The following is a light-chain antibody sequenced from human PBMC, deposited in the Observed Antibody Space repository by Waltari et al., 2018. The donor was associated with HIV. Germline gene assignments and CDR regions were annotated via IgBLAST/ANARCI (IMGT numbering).Light chain of an antibody. Sequence: EIVMTQSPATLSVSPGERATLSCRASQSVSSTLAWYQKKPGQAPRLLIYGASTRATGIPARFSGSGSGTEFTLTISSLQSEDFAVYYCQQYNNWPPEGTFGQGTKVEIK. J-gene: IGKJ1*01. V-gene: IGKV3-15*01. CDR1: QSVSST. CDR3: QQYNNWPPEGT. CDR2: GAS.